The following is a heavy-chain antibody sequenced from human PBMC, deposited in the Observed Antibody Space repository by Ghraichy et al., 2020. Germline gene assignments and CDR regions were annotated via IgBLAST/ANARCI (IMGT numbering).Heavy chain of an antibody. Sequence: LSLTCAASGFTFSSHAMNWVRQAPGKGLEWVSAISGSAASTYYADSVKGRFAISRDNSKNTLYLQMNSLRAEETAVYYCARAMGYSSSPKDYWGQGTLVTVSS. CDR3: ARAMGYSSSPKDY. J-gene: IGHJ4*02. V-gene: IGHV3-23*01. CDR1: GFTFSSHA. CDR2: ISGSAAST. D-gene: IGHD6-19*01.